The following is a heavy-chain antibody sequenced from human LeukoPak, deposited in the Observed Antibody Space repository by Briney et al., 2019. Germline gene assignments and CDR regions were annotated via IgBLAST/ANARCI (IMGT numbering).Heavy chain of an antibody. V-gene: IGHV1-18*01. CDR3: ARDKAVTTELTQYFHH. D-gene: IGHD4-11*01. CDR2: ISGYNGYT. CDR1: GYTFTNYG. Sequence: ASVKVSCKASGYTFTNYGVSWVRQAPGQGLEWMGWISGYNGYTNYAQRFQFRVTMTTDTSTSTAYMELRSLTSDDTAVYYCARDKAVTTELTQYFHHWGQGTLVTVSS. J-gene: IGHJ1*01.